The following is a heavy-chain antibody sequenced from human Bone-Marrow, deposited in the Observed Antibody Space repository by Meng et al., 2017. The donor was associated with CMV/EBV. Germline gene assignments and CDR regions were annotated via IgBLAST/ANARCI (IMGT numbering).Heavy chain of an antibody. CDR3: TKGGEEGSGSYRHYYYYYGMDV. Sequence: AAVKVSCKASGYTFTSCYMHWVRQAPGQGLEWMGIINPSGGSTSYAQKFQGRVTMTRDTSTSTVYMELSSLRSEDTAVYYCTKGGEEGSGSYRHYYYYYGMDVWGQGTTVTVSS. V-gene: IGHV1-46*01. D-gene: IGHD3-10*01. CDR2: INPSGGST. J-gene: IGHJ6*01. CDR1: GYTFTSCY.